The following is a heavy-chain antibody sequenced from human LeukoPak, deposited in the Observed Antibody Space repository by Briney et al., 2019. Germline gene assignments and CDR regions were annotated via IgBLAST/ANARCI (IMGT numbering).Heavy chain of an antibody. CDR3: ARDGYSSSFYFDY. J-gene: IGHJ4*02. CDR1: EFSFSSYW. V-gene: IGHV3-74*01. CDR2: INGDGSTT. D-gene: IGHD6-6*01. Sequence: PGGSLRLSCVASEFSFSSYWMHWVRQVPGKGLVWVSRINGDGSTTIYADSVKGRLTISRDNAKNTLYLQMNSLRAEDTAVYYCARDGYSSSFYFDYWGQGTLVTVSS.